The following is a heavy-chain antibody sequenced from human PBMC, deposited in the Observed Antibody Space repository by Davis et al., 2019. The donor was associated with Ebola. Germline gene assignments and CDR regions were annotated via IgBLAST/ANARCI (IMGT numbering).Heavy chain of an antibody. V-gene: IGHV2-5*02. CDR1: GFSLSTSGVG. Sequence: SGPTLVKPTQTLTLTCTFSGFSLSTSGVGLAWIRQSPGKALEWLALIYWDDDKRYSPSLKSRLTITKDTSKNQVVLTMTNMDPVDTATYYCAHRRPLWYFDLWGRGTLVTVSS. D-gene: IGHD1-14*01. CDR2: IYWDDDK. J-gene: IGHJ2*01. CDR3: AHRRPLWYFDL.